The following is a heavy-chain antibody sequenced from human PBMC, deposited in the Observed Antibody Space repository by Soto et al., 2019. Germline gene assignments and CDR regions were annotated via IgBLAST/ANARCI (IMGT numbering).Heavy chain of an antibody. Sequence: SETLSLTCTVSGGSISSYYWSWIRQPPGKGLEWIGYIYYSGSTNYNPSLKSRVTISVDTSKNQFSLKLSSVTAADTAVYYCARDQVPAAPLGSSDPWGQGTLVTLSS. J-gene: IGHJ5*02. CDR1: GGSISSYY. CDR3: ARDQVPAAPLGSSDP. CDR2: IYYSGST. D-gene: IGHD2-2*01. V-gene: IGHV4-59*01.